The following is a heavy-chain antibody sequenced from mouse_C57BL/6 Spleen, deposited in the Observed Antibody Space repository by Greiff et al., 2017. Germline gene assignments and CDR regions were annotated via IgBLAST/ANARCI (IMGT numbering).Heavy chain of an antibody. CDR1: GYTFTSYW. J-gene: IGHJ2*01. Sequence: QVQLQQPGAELVRPGSSVKLSCKASGYTFTSYWMHWVKQRPIQGLEWIGNIDPSDSDTHYNQQFKDKATLTVDKSSSTAYMQLSSLTSEDSAVYGGAKGGDGADFDYWGEGTTLTVSS. D-gene: IGHD1-1*01. CDR3: AKGGDGADFDY. V-gene: IGHV1-52*01. CDR2: IDPSDSDT.